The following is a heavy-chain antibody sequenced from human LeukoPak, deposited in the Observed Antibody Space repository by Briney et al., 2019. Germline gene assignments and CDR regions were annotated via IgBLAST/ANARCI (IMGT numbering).Heavy chain of an antibody. V-gene: IGHV3-66*02. CDR1: GFTVSSNY. Sequence: GGSLRLSCAASGFTVSSNYMSWVRQAPGKGLEWVSVIYSGGSTYYADSVKGRFTISRDNSENTLYLQMNSLRAEDTAVYYCASGYSYGYLGYWGQGTLVTVSS. CDR3: ASGYSYGYLGY. CDR2: IYSGGST. D-gene: IGHD5-18*01. J-gene: IGHJ4*02.